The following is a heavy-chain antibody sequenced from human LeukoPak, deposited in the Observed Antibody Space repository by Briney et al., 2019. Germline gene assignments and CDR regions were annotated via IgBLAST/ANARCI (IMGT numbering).Heavy chain of an antibody. Sequence: SGGSLRLSCAASGFTFSSYAMHWVRQAPGKGLEWVAVIPYDGSNKYYADSVKGRFTISRDNSKNTLYLQMNSLRAEDTAVYYCARDRGAAAGTIWFDPWGQGTLVTVSS. D-gene: IGHD6-13*01. J-gene: IGHJ5*02. V-gene: IGHV3-30*04. CDR3: ARDRGAAAGTIWFDP. CDR1: GFTFSSYA. CDR2: IPYDGSNK.